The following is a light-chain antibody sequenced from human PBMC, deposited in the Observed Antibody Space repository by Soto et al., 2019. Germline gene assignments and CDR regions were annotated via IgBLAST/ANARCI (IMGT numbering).Light chain of an antibody. Sequence: EIVLTQSPGTLSLYTGERATLSCRASQSVSNNYLAWYQQKPGQAPRLLIYGASNRATGIPDRFSGSGFGTDFTLTISSLEPEDAAVYYCQQRSNWPPITFGQGTRLEIK. CDR3: QQRSNWPPIT. CDR1: QSVSNNY. J-gene: IGKJ5*01. V-gene: IGKV3D-20*02. CDR2: GAS.